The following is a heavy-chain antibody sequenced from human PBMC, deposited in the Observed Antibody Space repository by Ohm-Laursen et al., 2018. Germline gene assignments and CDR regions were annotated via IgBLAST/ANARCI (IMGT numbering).Heavy chain of an antibody. J-gene: IGHJ5*02. Sequence: ASVKVSCNVSGYTLTELSMHWVRQAPGKGLEWMGGFDPEDGETIYAQKFQGRVTMTTDTSTSTAYMELRSLRSDDTAVYYCARDVLGYCSGGSCYGDWFDPRGQGTLVTVSS. V-gene: IGHV1-24*01. CDR2: FDPEDGET. D-gene: IGHD2-15*01. CDR3: ARDVLGYCSGGSCYGDWFDP. CDR1: GYTLTELS.